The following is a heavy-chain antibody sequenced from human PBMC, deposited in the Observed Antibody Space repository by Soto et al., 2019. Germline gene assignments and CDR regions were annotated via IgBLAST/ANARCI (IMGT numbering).Heavy chain of an antibody. CDR3: ARSRYCSSTSCYTRWYFDL. CDR2: IIPIFGTA. J-gene: IGHJ2*01. CDR1: GGTFSSYA. Sequence: QVQLVQSGAEVKKPGSSVKVSCKASGGTFSSYAISWVRQAPGQGLEWMGGIIPIFGTANYAQKFQGRVTITADKSTSTDYMELSSLRSEDTAVYYCARSRYCSSTSCYTRWYFDLWCRGTLVTVSS. D-gene: IGHD2-2*02. V-gene: IGHV1-69*06.